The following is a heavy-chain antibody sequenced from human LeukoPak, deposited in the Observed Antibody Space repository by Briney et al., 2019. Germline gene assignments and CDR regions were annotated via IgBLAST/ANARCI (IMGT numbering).Heavy chain of an antibody. D-gene: IGHD2-2*01. V-gene: IGHV4-59*01. CDR1: GGSITNYY. CDR2: SYYNGNT. Sequence: ASETLSLTCTVSGGSITNYYWSWIRQPPGKGLEWIGFSYYNGNTNYDPSLKSRVTISVDMSKNQFSLSLRSVTAADTAVYYCARRCISTSCYLYWGQGTLVTVSS. J-gene: IGHJ4*02. CDR3: ARRCISTSCYLY.